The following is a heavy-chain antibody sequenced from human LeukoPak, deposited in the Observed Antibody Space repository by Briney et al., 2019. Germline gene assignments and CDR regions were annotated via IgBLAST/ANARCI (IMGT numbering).Heavy chain of an antibody. J-gene: IGHJ4*02. D-gene: IGHD2-15*01. V-gene: IGHV5-51*01. Sequence: GESLKISCKGSGYSFTSYWIGWVRQMSGKGPEWMGIIYPGDSDTRYSPSFQGQVTISADKSISTAYLQWSSLKASDTAMYYCARPGSYCSGGSCYYLYWGQGTLVTVSS. CDR2: IYPGDSDT. CDR3: ARPGSYCSGGSCYYLY. CDR1: GYSFTSYW.